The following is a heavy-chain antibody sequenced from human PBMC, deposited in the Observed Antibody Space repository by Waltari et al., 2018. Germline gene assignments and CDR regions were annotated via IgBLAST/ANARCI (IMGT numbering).Heavy chain of an antibody. V-gene: IGHV1-69*01. J-gene: IGHJ4*02. D-gene: IGHD2-21*02. CDR2: FVPVFDRA. Sequence: QVQLVQSGAEVKKPGSSVKVACKDSGGMSTAHGISWVRQAPGQGLEWIGGFVPVFDRATYAQKFQGRVTITADDITGTVYMELSSLKSDDTAVYYCARERGGYWTGMQFWGQGTMVTVS. CDR3: ARERGGYWTGMQF. CDR1: GGMSTAHG.